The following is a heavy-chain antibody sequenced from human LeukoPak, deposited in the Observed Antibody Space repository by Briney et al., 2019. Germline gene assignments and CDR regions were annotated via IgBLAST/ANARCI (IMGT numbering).Heavy chain of an antibody. D-gene: IGHD6-19*01. V-gene: IGHV3-30*02. CDR3: AKEKSSGWHDAFDI. Sequence: GGSLRLSXAASGFIFSSYGMHWVRQAPGKGLEWVAFIRYDGTNKYYADSVKGRFTISRDDSKNTLYLQMSSLRAEDTAVYYCAKEKSSGWHDAFDIGGQGTTVTVSS. CDR1: GFIFSSYG. J-gene: IGHJ3*02. CDR2: IRYDGTNK.